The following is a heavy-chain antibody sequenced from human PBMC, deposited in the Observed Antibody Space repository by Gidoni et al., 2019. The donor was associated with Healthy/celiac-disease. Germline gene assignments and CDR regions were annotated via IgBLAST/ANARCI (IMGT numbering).Heavy chain of an antibody. V-gene: IGHV1-69*06. D-gene: IGHD4-17*01. CDR1: GGTFRSDA. J-gene: IGHJ6*02. Sequence: VQLVQSGAEVKKPGSSVKVSCKASGGTFRSDAISWVRQAPGQGLEWMGGIIPIFGTANYAQKFQGRVTITADKSTSTAYMELSSLRSEDTAVYYCASDYGDRRANKKGGHYYYYGMDVWGQGTTVTVSS. CDR2: IIPIFGTA. CDR3: ASDYGDRRANKKGGHYYYYGMDV.